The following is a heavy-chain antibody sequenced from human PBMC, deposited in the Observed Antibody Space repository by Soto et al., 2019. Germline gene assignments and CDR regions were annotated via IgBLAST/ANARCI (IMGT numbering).Heavy chain of an antibody. CDR2: ISYDGSNK. D-gene: IGHD4-17*01. J-gene: IGHJ6*02. CDR3: ARGDYPRDYYYYGMDV. CDR1: GFTFSSYA. V-gene: IGHV3-30-3*01. Sequence: GGSLRLSCAASGFTFSSYAMHWVRQAPGKGLEWVAVISYDGSNKYYADSVKGRFTISRDNSKNTLYLQMNSLRAEDTAVYYCARGDYPRDYYYYGMDVWGQGTTVTVSS.